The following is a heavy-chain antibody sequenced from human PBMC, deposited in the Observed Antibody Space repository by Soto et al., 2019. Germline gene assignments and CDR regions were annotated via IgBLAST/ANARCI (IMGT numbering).Heavy chain of an antibody. Sequence: SVKVSCKASGGTFSSYTSSWVRQAPGQGLEWMGRIIPILGIANYAQKFQGRVTITADKSTSTAYMELSSLRSEDTAVYYCAREGFYVWGSYRVFDYWGQGTLVTVSS. CDR1: GGTFSSYT. CDR3: AREGFYVWGSYRVFDY. CDR2: IIPILGIA. D-gene: IGHD3-16*02. J-gene: IGHJ4*02. V-gene: IGHV1-69*04.